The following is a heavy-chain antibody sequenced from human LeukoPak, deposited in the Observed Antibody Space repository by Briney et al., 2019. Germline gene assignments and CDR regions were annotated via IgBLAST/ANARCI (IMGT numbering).Heavy chain of an antibody. Sequence: GGSLRLSCAASGFTFSSYVMHWVRQAPGKGLEWVAIISYDGSNEYYADSVKGRFTISRDNAKNTLYLQMNSLRAEDTAVYYCAKVVGSSGWYLGYWGQGTLVTVSS. V-gene: IGHV3-30*04. D-gene: IGHD6-19*01. CDR3: AKVVGSSGWYLGY. J-gene: IGHJ4*02. CDR2: ISYDGSNE. CDR1: GFTFSSYV.